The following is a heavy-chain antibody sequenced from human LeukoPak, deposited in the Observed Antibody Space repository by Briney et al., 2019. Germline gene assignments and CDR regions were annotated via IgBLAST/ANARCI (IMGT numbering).Heavy chain of an antibody. Sequence: SQTLSLTCAISGDSVSSNSAAWNWIRQSPSGGLEWLGRTYYRSKWYYDYALSVKSRSTINPDTSENQFSLQRNSVTPDDTAVYYCARDGTWRLDYWGQGILVTVSS. CDR2: TYYRSKWYY. CDR1: GDSVSSNSAA. V-gene: IGHV6-1*01. D-gene: IGHD2-15*01. J-gene: IGHJ4*02. CDR3: ARDGTWRLDY.